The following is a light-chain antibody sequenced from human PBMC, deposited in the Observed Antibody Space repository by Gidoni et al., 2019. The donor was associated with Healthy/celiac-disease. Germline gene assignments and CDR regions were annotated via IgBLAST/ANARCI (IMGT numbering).Light chain of an antibody. CDR1: QSISSY. V-gene: IGKV1-39*01. CDR3: QQSYSTPPT. J-gene: IGKJ2*01. CDR2: AAS. Sequence: DIQMTQSPSSLSASVGDRVTITCRASQSISSYLNWYQQKPGKAPQLLIYAASSLQSGVPSMFSGIGSWTDFTLTISSLQPEDFATYYCQQSYSTPPTFGQGTKLEIK.